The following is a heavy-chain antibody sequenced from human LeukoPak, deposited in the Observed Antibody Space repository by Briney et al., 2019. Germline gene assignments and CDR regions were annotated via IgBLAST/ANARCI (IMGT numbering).Heavy chain of an antibody. Sequence: GGSLRLSCAASGFTFSNYDMNWVRQAPGKGLEWVSSISTSSSYIYYADSVKGRFTISRDNAKNSLYLQLNSLRAEDTAVYYCARGWQQLVLWGQGTLVTVPS. J-gene: IGHJ4*02. D-gene: IGHD6-13*01. CDR1: GFTFSNYD. CDR2: ISTSSSYI. V-gene: IGHV3-21*01. CDR3: ARGWQQLVL.